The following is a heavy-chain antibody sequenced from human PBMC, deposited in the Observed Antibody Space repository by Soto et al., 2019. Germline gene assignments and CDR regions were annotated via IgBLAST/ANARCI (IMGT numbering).Heavy chain of an antibody. V-gene: IGHV3-23*01. CDR3: AKDDIVVVPAAILPSRDFNWFDP. D-gene: IGHD2-2*01. CDR1: GCTFSSYA. CDR2: ISGSGGST. Sequence: PVGSLRLSCAASGCTFSSYAMSWVRHSPGKGLEWVSAISGSGGSTYYADSVKGRFTISRDNSKNTLYLQMNSLRAEDTAVYYCAKDDIVVVPAAILPSRDFNWFDPWGQGTLVTVSS. J-gene: IGHJ5*02.